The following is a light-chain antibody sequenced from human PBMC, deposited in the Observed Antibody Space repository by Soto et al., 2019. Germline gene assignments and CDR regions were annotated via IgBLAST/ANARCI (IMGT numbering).Light chain of an antibody. Sequence: DIQMTQSPSSLSASVGDRVTITCRASEDISNYLAWYQQKPGKVPKLLIYGASTLQSGVPSRFSGSGSGTDFTLTISSLQTEDVATYYCENYNRAPWTVDQGANVE. V-gene: IGKV1-27*01. CDR1: EDISNY. CDR3: ENYNRAPWT. CDR2: GAS. J-gene: IGKJ1*01.